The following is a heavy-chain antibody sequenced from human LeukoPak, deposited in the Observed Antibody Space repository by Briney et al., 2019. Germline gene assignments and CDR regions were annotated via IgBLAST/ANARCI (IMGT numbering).Heavy chain of an antibody. D-gene: IGHD3-22*01. CDR3: ARQHYYDSSGYYL. V-gene: IGHV1-2*02. Sequence: ASVKVSCKASGYTFTGYYMHWVRQAPGQGLEWMGWINPNSGGTNYAQKFQGRVTMTTDTSTSTAYMELRSLRSDDTAVYYCARQHYYDSSGYYLWGQGTLVTVSS. J-gene: IGHJ4*02. CDR2: INPNSGGT. CDR1: GYTFTGYY.